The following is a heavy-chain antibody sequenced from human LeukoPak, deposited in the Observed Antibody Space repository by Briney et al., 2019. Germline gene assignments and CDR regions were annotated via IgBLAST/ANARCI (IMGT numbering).Heavy chain of an antibody. CDR1: GGSISSYY. D-gene: IGHD3-3*01. V-gene: IGHV4-4*07. CDR2: IYTSGST. CDR3: ARDVGVLRFLEWLSGFDP. Sequence: PSETLSLTCTVSGGSISSYYWSWIRQPAGKGLEWIGRIYTSGSTNYNPSLKSRVTMSVDTSKNQFSLKLSSVTAADTAVYYCARDVGVLRFLEWLSGFDPWGQGTLVTVSS. J-gene: IGHJ5*02.